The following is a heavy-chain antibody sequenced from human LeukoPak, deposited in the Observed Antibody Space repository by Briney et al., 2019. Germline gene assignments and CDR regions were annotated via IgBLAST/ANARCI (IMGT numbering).Heavy chain of an antibody. V-gene: IGHV1-2*02. Sequence: ASVKVSCKVSGYTLTELSMHWVRQAPGQGLEWMGWINPNSGGTNYAQKFQGRVTMTRDTSISTAYMELSRLRSDDTAVYYCATAEYYDFWSGYSYGMDVWGQGTTVTVSS. D-gene: IGHD3-3*01. CDR3: ATAEYYDFWSGYSYGMDV. J-gene: IGHJ6*02. CDR2: INPNSGGT. CDR1: GYTLTELS.